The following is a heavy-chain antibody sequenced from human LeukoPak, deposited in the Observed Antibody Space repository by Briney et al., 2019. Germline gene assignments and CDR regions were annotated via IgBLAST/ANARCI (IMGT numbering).Heavy chain of an antibody. J-gene: IGHJ4*02. D-gene: IGHD3-22*01. Sequence: GASLMISCKGSGYIFSSYWISWVRQMPGKGLEWMGSIDPSDSYTNCSPSFQGHVTISTDKSISTAYLQWSSLRASDTAMYYCARNRYYYDFSGYYVDYWGQGTLVTVSS. CDR2: IDPSDSYT. V-gene: IGHV5-10-1*01. CDR1: GYIFSSYW. CDR3: ARNRYYYDFSGYYVDY.